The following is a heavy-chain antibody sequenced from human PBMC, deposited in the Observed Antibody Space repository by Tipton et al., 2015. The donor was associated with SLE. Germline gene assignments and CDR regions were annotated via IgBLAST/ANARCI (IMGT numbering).Heavy chain of an antibody. V-gene: IGHV4-30-4*08. J-gene: IGHJ5*02. Sequence: LRLSCTVSGGSISSGDYYWSWIRQPPGKGLEWIGYIYYSGSTYYNPSLKSRVTISVDTSKNQFSLKLSSVTAADTAVYYCARGFDGSRTTGITIFVVVISGGWFDPWGQVTLVTVSS. CDR3: ARGFDGSRTTGITIFVVVISGGWFDP. CDR2: IYYSGST. CDR1: GGSISSGDYY. D-gene: IGHD3-3*01.